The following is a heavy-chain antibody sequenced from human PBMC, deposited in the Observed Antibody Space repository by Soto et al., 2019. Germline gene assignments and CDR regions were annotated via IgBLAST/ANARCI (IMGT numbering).Heavy chain of an antibody. Sequence: ILSLTCTVSGDTITSAGYYWTWIRQPPKKGLKRIGYITYRRSVLYNPTLKSQLDTYIDMSNSQFSLCLVSATAADTAAFYCARDGGSHSVSYLFEYLVPGIQVTVSS. CDR1: GDTITSAGYY. V-gene: IGHV4-31*01. D-gene: IGHD3-10*01. CDR2: ITYRRSV. J-gene: IGHJ4*02. CDR3: ARDGGSHSVSYLFEY.